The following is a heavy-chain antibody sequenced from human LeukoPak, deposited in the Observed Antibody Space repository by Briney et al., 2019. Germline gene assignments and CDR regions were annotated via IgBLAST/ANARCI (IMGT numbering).Heavy chain of an antibody. D-gene: IGHD6-19*01. CDR1: GYTFTSYG. J-gene: IGHJ4*02. V-gene: IGHV1-18*01. Sequence: ASVKVSCKASGYTFTSYGISWVRQAPGQGLEWMGWISAYNGNTNYAQNLQGRVTMTTDTSTSTAYMELRSLRSDDTAVYYCARDGLSKGVAGTFDYWGQGTLVTASS. CDR3: ARDGLSKGVAGTFDY. CDR2: ISAYNGNT.